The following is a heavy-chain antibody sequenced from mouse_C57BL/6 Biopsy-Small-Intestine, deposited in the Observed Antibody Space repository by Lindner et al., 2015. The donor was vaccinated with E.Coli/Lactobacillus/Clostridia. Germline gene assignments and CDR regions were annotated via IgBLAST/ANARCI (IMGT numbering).Heavy chain of an antibody. Sequence: SVKVSCKASGYTFTAYYIHWVRQAPGQGLEWMGVVKPTDGTTRYAQTFQGRVTMTRDTSTNTVYMDLSNLRSDDTAVYYCARDIAAAANVGLYGMDVWGQGTTVAVSS. CDR3: ARDIAAAANVGLYGMDV. V-gene: IGHV1-59*01. D-gene: IGHD1-1*01. CDR1: GYTFTAYY. CDR2: VKPTDGTT. J-gene: IGHJ1*01.